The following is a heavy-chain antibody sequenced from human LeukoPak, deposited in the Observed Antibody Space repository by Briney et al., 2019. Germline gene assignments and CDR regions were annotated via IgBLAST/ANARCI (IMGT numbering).Heavy chain of an antibody. CDR3: ARAYSSGWGGWFDP. V-gene: IGHV4-61*01. D-gene: IGHD6-19*01. J-gene: IGHJ5*02. Sequence: SETPSLTCTVSGGSISSSSYYWSWIRQPPGKGLEWIGRIYTSGSTNYNPSLKSRVTISIDTSKNQFSLKLSSVTAADTAVYYCARAYSSGWGGWFDPWGQGTLVTVSS. CDR1: GGSISSSSYY. CDR2: IYTSGST.